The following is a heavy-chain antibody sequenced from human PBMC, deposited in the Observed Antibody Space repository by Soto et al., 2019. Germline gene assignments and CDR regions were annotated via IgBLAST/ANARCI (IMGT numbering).Heavy chain of an antibody. CDR1: GFTFDDYA. V-gene: IGHV3-9*01. D-gene: IGHD2-8*02. J-gene: IGHJ6*02. CDR3: AKDTSHGGVGGWYYGMDV. CDR2: ISWNSGSI. Sequence: GGSLRLSCAASGFTFDDYAMHWVRQAPGKGLEWVSGISWNSGSIGYADSVKGRFTISRDNAKNSLYLQMNSLRAEDTALYYCAKDTSHGGVGGWYYGMDVWGQGTTVTVSS.